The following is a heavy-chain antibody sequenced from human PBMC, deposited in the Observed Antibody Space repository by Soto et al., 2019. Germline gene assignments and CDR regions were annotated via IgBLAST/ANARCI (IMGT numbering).Heavy chain of an antibody. J-gene: IGHJ6*02. CDR3: SRTYDSYAMDV. CDR1: GFTLSDHY. V-gene: IGHV3-72*01. CDR2: TRNKANSYTT. Sequence: EVQLVESGGGLVQPGGSLRLSCAASGFTLSDHYMDWVRQAPGKGLEWVGRTRNKANSYTTQYAAYVKGRYTISRDDSKNSLYLQMNSLKTEDTAVYYCSRTYDSYAMDVWGQGTTVTVSS. D-gene: IGHD1-7*01.